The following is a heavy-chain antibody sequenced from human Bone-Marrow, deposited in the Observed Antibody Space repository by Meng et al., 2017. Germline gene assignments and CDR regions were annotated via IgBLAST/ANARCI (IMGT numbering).Heavy chain of an antibody. CDR3: AKDRDFDY. CDR2: ISGSGGST. CDR1: GFTFSSYA. V-gene: IGHV3-23*01. Sequence: EGRLWGFGGGLEQPVGSLRLSCAASGFTFSSYAMSRVRQAPGKGLEWVSAISGSGGSTYYADSVKGRFTISRDNSKNTLYLQMNSLRAEDTAVYYCAKDRDFDYWGQGTLVTVSS. J-gene: IGHJ4*02.